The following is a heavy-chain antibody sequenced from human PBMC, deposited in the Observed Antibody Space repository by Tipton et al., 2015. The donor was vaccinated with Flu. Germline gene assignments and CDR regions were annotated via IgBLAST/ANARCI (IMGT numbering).Heavy chain of an antibody. CDR3: AKAGPQITIFGVVSASKSYFDY. CDR1: GLTFSSYA. V-gene: IGHV3-23*01. CDR2: ISGSGGST. D-gene: IGHD3-3*01. Sequence: SLRLSCAASGLTFSSYAMSWVRQAPGKGLEWVSAISGSGGSTYYADSVKGRFTISRDNSKNTLYLQMNSLRAEDTAVYYCAKAGPQITIFGVVSASKSYFDYWGQGTLVTVSS. J-gene: IGHJ4*02.